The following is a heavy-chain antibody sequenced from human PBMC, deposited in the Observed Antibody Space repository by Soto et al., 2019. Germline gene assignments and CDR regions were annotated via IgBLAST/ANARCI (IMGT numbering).Heavy chain of an antibody. J-gene: IGHJ5*02. D-gene: IGHD3-3*01. Sequence: AAVKVSCKACGYSFSTYEISWLRQAPGQGPEWMGRISPKNGNTNYAQNFQDRVTMTADTSSSTAYMELRGLRSDDTAKYYCATSYDSGFDPWGQGTLVTVSS. V-gene: IGHV1-18*04. CDR3: ATSYDSGFDP. CDR1: GYSFSTYE. CDR2: ISPKNGNT.